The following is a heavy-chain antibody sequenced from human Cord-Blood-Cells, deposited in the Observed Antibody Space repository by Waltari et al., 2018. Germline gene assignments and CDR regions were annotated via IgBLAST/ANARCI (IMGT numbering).Heavy chain of an antibody. Sequence: QLQLQESGPGLVKPSETLSLTCTVSGGSISSSSYYWGWIRQPPGKGLEWIGGIYYSGSTYYNPSLKSRVTISVDTSKNQFSRKLSSVTAADTAVYYCARHEDGSGSYYILYAFDIWGQGTMVTVSS. D-gene: IGHD3-10*01. CDR3: ARHEDGSGSYYILYAFDI. CDR2: IYYSGST. CDR1: GGSISSSSYY. J-gene: IGHJ3*02. V-gene: IGHV4-39*01.